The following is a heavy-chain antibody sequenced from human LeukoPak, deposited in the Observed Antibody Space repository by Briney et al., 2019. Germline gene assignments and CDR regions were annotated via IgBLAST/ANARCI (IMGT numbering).Heavy chain of an antibody. CDR2: ISSSSSYT. D-gene: IGHD1-1*01. CDR1: GFTFSVYY. CDR3: ARDSPNDDAFDI. J-gene: IGHJ3*02. V-gene: IGHV3-11*06. Sequence: GGSLRLSCAASGFTFSVYYVSWIRQAPGKGLEWVSYISSSSSYTNYADSVKGRFTISRDNAKNSLYLQMNSLRAEDTAVYYCARDSPNDDAFDIWGQGTMVTVSS.